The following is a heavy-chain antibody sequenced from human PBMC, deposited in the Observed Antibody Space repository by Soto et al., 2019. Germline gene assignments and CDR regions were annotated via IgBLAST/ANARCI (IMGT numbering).Heavy chain of an antibody. D-gene: IGHD3-10*01. CDR1: GFAFSGDA. Sequence: GGSLRLSCAASGFAFSGDAMSWVRQAPGKGLEWVSTISGSGGSTYYADSVKGRFTISRDNSKNTRNLQMNSRRAEYTAVYYCSKYGRILWFGELQLNYFDYWGQGTQVTVSS. V-gene: IGHV3-23*01. J-gene: IGHJ4*02. CDR2: ISGSGGST. CDR3: SKYGRILWFGELQLNYFDY.